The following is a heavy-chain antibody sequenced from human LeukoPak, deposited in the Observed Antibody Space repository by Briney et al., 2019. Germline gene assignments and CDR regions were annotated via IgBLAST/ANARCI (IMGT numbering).Heavy chain of an antibody. CDR2: IIPIFGTA. J-gene: IGHJ4*02. D-gene: IGHD3-10*01. CDR1: GGTFSSYA. V-gene: IGHV1-69*13. CDR3: ARLPRRYYGSGSYSELDY. Sequence: GASVKVSCKASGGTFSSYAISWVRQAPGQGLEWMGGIIPIFGTANYAQKFQGRVTITADESTSTAYMELSSLRSEDTAVYYCARLPRRYYGSGSYSELDYWGQGTLVTVSS.